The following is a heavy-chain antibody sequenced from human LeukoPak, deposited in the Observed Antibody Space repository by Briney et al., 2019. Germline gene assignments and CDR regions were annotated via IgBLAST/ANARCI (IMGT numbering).Heavy chain of an antibody. V-gene: IGHV4-59*08. Sequence: PSETLSLTCSFSGGSISTYYWSWIRQPPGKGLEWIGYTYYTGNNNYNPSLRSRVTISIDKSRNQFSLRLNSVTAADTAVYYCARHLCFWAPVGHFDLWGRGTLVPVSS. CDR3: ARHLCFWAPVGHFDL. CDR2: TYYTGNN. D-gene: IGHD3-10*01. CDR1: GGSISTYY. J-gene: IGHJ2*01.